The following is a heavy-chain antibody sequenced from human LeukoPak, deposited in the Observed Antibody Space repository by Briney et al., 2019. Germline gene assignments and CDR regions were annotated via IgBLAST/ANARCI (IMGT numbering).Heavy chain of an antibody. D-gene: IGHD6-19*01. J-gene: IGHJ4*02. CDR1: GYTLTELS. Sequence: GASVKVSCKVSGYTLTELSMHWVRQAPGKGLEWMGGFDPENGETIYAQKFQGRVTMTEDTSTDTAYMKLSSLRSEDTALYYCATWEYSSGPFDYWGQGTLVTVSS. CDR2: FDPENGET. CDR3: ATWEYSSGPFDY. V-gene: IGHV1-24*01.